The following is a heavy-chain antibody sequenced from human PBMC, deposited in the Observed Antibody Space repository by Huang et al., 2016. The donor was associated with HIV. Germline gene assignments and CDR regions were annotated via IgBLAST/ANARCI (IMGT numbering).Heavy chain of an antibody. D-gene: IGHD3-22*01. CDR3: ARDPRIQSWLNFLDY. V-gene: IGHV3-74*01. Sequence: EVQLVESGGGLVQPGGSLRLSCAASGFSISSYWMHWVRQAPGKGLVVVARINRDGSSTSYADSVKGRFTISRDNAKNTLYLQMNSLRAEDTAVYYCARDPRIQSWLNFLDYWGQGTLVSVSS. CDR2: INRDGSST. CDR1: GFSISSYW. J-gene: IGHJ4*02.